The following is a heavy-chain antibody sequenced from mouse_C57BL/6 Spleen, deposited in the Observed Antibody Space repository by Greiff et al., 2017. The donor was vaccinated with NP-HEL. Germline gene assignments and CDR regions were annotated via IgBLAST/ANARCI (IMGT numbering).Heavy chain of an antibody. CDR1: GYTFTSYW. CDR2: IDPSDSET. J-gene: IGHJ4*01. Sequence: QVQLQQPGAELVRPGSSVKLSCKASGYTFTSYWMHWVKQRPIQGLEWIGNIDPSDSETHYNQKFKDKATLTVDKSSSTAYMQLSSLTSEDSAVYYCARRAYSNSGAMDYWGQGTSVTVSS. CDR3: ARRAYSNSGAMDY. V-gene: IGHV1-52*01. D-gene: IGHD2-5*01.